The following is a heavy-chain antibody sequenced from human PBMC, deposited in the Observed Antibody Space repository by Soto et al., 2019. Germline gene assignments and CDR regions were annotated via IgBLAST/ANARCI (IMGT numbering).Heavy chain of an antibody. CDR2: IWFDGSTQ. D-gene: IGHD3-22*01. CDR3: ARAPRTIYDTSGYYDL. Sequence: GGSLRLSCAASGFTFSNSGMHWVRQAPGRGLEWVAIIWFDGSTQYYADSVKGRFTISRDNSKNTLFLQMNSLRAEDTAVYYCARAPRTIYDTSGYYDLWGQGTLVTVSS. CDR1: GFTFSNSG. V-gene: IGHV3-33*01. J-gene: IGHJ5*02.